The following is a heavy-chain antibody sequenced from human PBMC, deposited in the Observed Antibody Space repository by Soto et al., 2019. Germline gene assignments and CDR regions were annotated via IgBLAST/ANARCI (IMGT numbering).Heavy chain of an antibody. CDR1: GFSLSTTAEG. CDR3: AHGSCSSADCYPNPYLDY. CDR2: IYWDDDE. V-gene: IGHV2-5*05. D-gene: IGHD2-2*01. J-gene: IGHJ4*02. Sequence: QITLKESGPTLVKPTQTLTLTCTFSGFSLSTTAEGVGWIRQPPGKALEWLALIYWDDDERYGPSLKSRLTITKDTSKSQVGLTRTNVDPVDTATYSCAHGSCSSADCYPNPYLDYWGQGILVTVSS.